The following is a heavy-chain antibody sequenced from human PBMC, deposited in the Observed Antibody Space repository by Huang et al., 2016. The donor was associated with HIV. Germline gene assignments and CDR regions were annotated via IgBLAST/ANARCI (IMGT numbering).Heavy chain of an antibody. CDR1: GFTFSTYA. V-gene: IGHV3-30-3*01. CDR2: LSNDGSHE. J-gene: IGHJ4*02. CDR3: TSDPEHSGSYYEYFGF. Sequence: QVQLVESGGGVVQPGRPLRLSCAASGFTFSTYALHWVRQAPGKGLAWVAVLSNDGSHEYYADSVVGRFTITRDNSKSALYLQMDNLRAEDAALYYCTSDPEHSGSYYEYFGFWGQGTLVTISS. D-gene: IGHD3-10*01.